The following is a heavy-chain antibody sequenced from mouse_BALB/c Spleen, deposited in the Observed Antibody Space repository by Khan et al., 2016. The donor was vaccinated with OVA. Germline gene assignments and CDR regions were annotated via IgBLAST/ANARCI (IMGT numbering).Heavy chain of an antibody. J-gene: IGHJ3*01. CDR1: GFTFSSYA. CDR2: ISSDGYYT. D-gene: IGHD2-1*01. CDR3: ARSDYGNFAY. Sequence: EVELVESGGGLVKPGGSLKLSCAVSGFTFSSYAMSWVRQPPEKRLVWFATISSDGYYTNYPDTVTGRFSISRDNAKNTLYLQMSTLRSEDTAMYYCARSDYGNFAYWGQGTLVTVSA. V-gene: IGHV5-9-3*01.